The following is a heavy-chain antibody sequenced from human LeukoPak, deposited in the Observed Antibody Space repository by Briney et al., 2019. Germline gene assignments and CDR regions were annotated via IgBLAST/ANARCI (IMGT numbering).Heavy chain of an antibody. V-gene: IGHV4-61*01. Sequence: SETLSLTCTVSGGSVSSGNYYWSWIRQPPGRGLEWIGHIYNSGSTNYNPSLKSRVTISVDTSKNQFSLKLSSVTAADTAVYYCARDPSGYFNYWGRGTLATVSS. D-gene: IGHD3-22*01. CDR1: GGSVSSGNYY. CDR2: IYNSGST. J-gene: IGHJ4*02. CDR3: ARDPSGYFNY.